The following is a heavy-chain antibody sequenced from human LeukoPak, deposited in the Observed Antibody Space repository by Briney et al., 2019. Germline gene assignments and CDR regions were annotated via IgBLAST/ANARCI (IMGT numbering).Heavy chain of an antibody. CDR2: IDKHGNGK. J-gene: IGHJ4*02. Sequence: GGSLRLSCVASGFTFSISWVTWVRQAPGKGLEWVANIDKHGNGKYYVDSVKGRFAISRDYATNSVFLQMNSLRAEDTSVYYCARDAGWGYYDLWGQGTPVIVSS. CDR3: ARDAGWGYYDL. CDR1: GFTFSISW. V-gene: IGHV3-7*01. D-gene: IGHD1-26*01.